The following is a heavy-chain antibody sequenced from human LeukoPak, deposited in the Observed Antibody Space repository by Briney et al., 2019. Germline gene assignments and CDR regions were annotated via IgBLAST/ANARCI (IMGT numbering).Heavy chain of an antibody. CDR2: IYGGGSV. CDR1: GFTVRGNY. CDR3: ARGGSYLSAFDI. J-gene: IGHJ3*02. D-gene: IGHD1-26*01. Sequence: GSLRLSCAASGFTVRGNYMSGVRQAPGKGLEWGSIIYGGGSVFYEDSVKGRFTISRDNSKKTLYLQMNSLRGEATAVYYCARGGSYLSAFDIWGQGTMVTVSS. V-gene: IGHV3-53*01.